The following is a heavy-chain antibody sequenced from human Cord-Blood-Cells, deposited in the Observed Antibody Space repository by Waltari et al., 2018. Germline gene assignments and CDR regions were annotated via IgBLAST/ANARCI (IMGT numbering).Heavy chain of an antibody. CDR2: LIPIFGTA. D-gene: IGHD3-10*01. Sequence: QVQLVQSGAEVKKPGSSVKVSCKASGGTFTSYAISWVRQPPGQGLEWMGGLIPIFGTANYAQKFQGRVTITADESTSTAYMELSSLRSEDTAVYYCARDLGAGDYYGSGINYWGQGTLVTVSS. CDR3: ARDLGAGDYYGSGINY. J-gene: IGHJ4*02. CDR1: GGTFTSYA. V-gene: IGHV1-69*01.